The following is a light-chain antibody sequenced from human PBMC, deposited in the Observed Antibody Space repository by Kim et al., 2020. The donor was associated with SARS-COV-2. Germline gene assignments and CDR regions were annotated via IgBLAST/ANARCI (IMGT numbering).Light chain of an antibody. V-gene: IGKV3-11*01. CDR1: QSVGSF. J-gene: IGKJ1*01. Sequence: EIVLTQSPATLSLSPGERATLSCRASQSVGSFLAWYQHKPGQAPRLLIYDASDRATGIPARFSGSGSGTDFTLTISSLEPEDCAVYYCQQRTNWPSWTFGQGTKVDIK. CDR3: QQRTNWPSWT. CDR2: DAS.